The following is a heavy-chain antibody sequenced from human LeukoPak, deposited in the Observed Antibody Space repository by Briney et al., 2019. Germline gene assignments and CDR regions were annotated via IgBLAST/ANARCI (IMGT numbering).Heavy chain of an antibody. CDR1: GGSFSGYY. Sequence: KPSETLSLTCAVYGGSFSGYYWSWIRQPPGKGLEWIGEINHSGSTNYSPSLKSRVTISVDTSKNQFSLKLSSVTAADTAVYYCARNRRLGGKNCSGGSCRTYYYYGMDVWGQGTTVTVSS. J-gene: IGHJ6*02. CDR2: INHSGST. D-gene: IGHD2-15*01. CDR3: ARNRRLGGKNCSGGSCRTYYYYGMDV. V-gene: IGHV4-34*01.